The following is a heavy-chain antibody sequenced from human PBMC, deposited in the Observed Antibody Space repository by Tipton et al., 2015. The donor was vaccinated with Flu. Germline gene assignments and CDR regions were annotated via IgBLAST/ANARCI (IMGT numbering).Heavy chain of an antibody. J-gene: IGHJ4*02. CDR3: ARATYYYGSGSYFYY. V-gene: IGHV4-34*01. D-gene: IGHD3-10*01. CDR1: GGAFSGYY. CDR2: INHSGTT. Sequence: GLVKPSETVSLTYAVYGGAFSGYYWSWIRQPPGKGLEWIGEINHSGTTNYDPSLKSRVTISVDTSKNQFSLKLSSVTAADTAVYYCARATYYYGSGSYFYYWGQGTLVTVSS.